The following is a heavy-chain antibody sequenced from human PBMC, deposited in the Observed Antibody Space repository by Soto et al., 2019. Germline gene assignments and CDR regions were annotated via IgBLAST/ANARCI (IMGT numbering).Heavy chain of an antibody. J-gene: IGHJ4*02. CDR2: IRSQPYGGTT. CDR3: IGSFPG. Sequence: GKGLEWVGFIRSQPYGGTTQYAASVRGRFTISRDDSKGIAYLQMNSLKSEDSGVYYCIGSFPGWRQGTLVTVSS. V-gene: IGHV3-49*02. D-gene: IGHD3-10*01.